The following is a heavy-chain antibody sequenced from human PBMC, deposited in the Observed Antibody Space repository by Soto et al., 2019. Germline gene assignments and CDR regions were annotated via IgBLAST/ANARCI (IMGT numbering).Heavy chain of an antibody. CDR3: ARGGESRYAFDI. CDR2: IIPIFGTA. Sequence: ASVKVSCKASGGTFSSYAISWVRQAPGQGLEWMGGIIPIFGTANYAQKFQGRVTITADESTSTAYMELSGLRSEDTAVYYCARGGESRYAFDIWGQGTMVTVSS. CDR1: GGTFSSYA. V-gene: IGHV1-69*13. J-gene: IGHJ3*02. D-gene: IGHD7-27*01.